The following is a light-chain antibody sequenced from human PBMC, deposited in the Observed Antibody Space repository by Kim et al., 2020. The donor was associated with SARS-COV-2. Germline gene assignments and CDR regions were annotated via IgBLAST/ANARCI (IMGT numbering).Light chain of an antibody. Sequence: GGTVTLTCGSSTGAVTSGHYPYWFQQKPGQAPRTLICDTSNKHSWTPARFSGSLLGGKAALTLSGAQPEDEAEYYCLLSYSGARMVFGGGTQLTVL. J-gene: IGLJ2*01. CDR1: TGAVTSGHY. CDR2: DTS. CDR3: LLSYSGARMV. V-gene: IGLV7-46*01.